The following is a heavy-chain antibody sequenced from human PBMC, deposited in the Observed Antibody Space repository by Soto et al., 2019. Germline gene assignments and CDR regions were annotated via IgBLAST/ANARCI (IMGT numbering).Heavy chain of an antibody. Sequence: QVQLVESGGGVVQPGRSLRLSCAASGFIFSSYAMYWVRQAPGKGLEWVAVKSYDGNNKYYADSVKGRFTISRDNSRNTLYLQMNSLRAEDSAVYYCARAGCDGGSCYTLVGLRYGMDVWGQGTTVTVS. CDR2: KSYDGNNK. D-gene: IGHD2-15*01. CDR3: ARAGCDGGSCYTLVGLRYGMDV. J-gene: IGHJ6*02. CDR1: GFIFSSYA. V-gene: IGHV3-30-3*01.